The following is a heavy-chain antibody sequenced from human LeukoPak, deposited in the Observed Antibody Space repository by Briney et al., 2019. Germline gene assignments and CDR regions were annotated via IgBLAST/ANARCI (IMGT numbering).Heavy chain of an antibody. CDR1: GGSISSSNW. Sequence: SETLSLTCAVSGGSISSSNWWSWIRQPPGKGLEWIGEIYHSGSTNYNPSLKSRVTISGDTSKNQFSLRLSSVTAADTAVYYCARASYSYDINGWVPFDYWGQGTLVTVSS. J-gene: IGHJ4*02. D-gene: IGHD3-22*01. CDR3: ARASYSYDINGWVPFDY. V-gene: IGHV4-4*02. CDR2: IYHSGST.